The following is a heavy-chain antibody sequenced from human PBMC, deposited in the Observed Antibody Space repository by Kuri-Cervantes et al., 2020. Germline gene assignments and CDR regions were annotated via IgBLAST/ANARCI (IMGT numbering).Heavy chain of an antibody. J-gene: IGHJ3*02. V-gene: IGHV3-30*03. CDR2: ISYDGSNK. Sequence: GESLKISCAASGFTFSSYGMHWVRQAPGKGLEWVAVISYDGSNKYYADSVKGRFTISRDNSKNTLYLQMNSLRAEDTAVYYCAREHYDSSGYYLWFNGDAFDIWGQGTMVTVSS. D-gene: IGHD3-22*01. CDR1: GFTFSSYG. CDR3: AREHYDSSGYYLWFNGDAFDI.